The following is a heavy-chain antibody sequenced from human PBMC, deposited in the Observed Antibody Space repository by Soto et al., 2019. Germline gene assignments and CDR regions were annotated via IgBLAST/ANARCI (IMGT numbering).Heavy chain of an antibody. D-gene: IGHD6-19*01. CDR3: ARDLYSSGWYENDY. J-gene: IGHJ4*02. V-gene: IGHV3-30-3*01. CDR1: GFTFSSYA. Sequence: QVQLVESGGGVVQPGRSLRLSCAASGFTFSSYAMHWVRQAPGKGLEWVAVISYDGSNKYYADSVKGRFTISRDNSKNTLYLQMNSLRAEDTAVYYCARDLYSSGWYENDYWGQGTLVTVSS. CDR2: ISYDGSNK.